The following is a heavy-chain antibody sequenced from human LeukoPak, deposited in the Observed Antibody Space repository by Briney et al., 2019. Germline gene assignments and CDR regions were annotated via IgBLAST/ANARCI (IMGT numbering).Heavy chain of an antibody. CDR3: AKRVHYYDSSGYYPTFDY. J-gene: IGHJ4*02. CDR1: GFTFSSYA. V-gene: IGHV3-23*01. D-gene: IGHD3-22*01. CDR2: ISGSGGST. Sequence: GGSLRLSCAASGFTFSSYAMSGVRQAPGKGLEWVSAISGSGGSTYYADSVKGRFTVSRDNSKNTLYLQMNSLRAEDTAVYYCAKRVHYYDSSGYYPTFDYWGQGTLVTVSS.